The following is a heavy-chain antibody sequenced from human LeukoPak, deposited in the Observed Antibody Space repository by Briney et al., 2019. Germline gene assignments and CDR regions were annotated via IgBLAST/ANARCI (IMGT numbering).Heavy chain of an antibody. V-gene: IGHV3-7*01. CDR1: GFTFSSYW. D-gene: IGHD3-10*01. CDR2: IKQDGSEK. Sequence: PGGSLRLSCAASGFTFSSYWVSWVRQAPGKGLEWVANIKQDGSEKYYVDSVKGRFTISRDNAKNSLYLQMNSLRAEDTAVYCCARDVRMVRGGDIDYWGQGTLVTVSS. CDR3: ARDVRMVRGGDIDY. J-gene: IGHJ4*02.